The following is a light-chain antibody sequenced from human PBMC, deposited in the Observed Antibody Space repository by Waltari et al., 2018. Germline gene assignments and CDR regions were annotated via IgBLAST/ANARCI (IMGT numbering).Light chain of an antibody. CDR1: QSIRGS. V-gene: IGKV1-5*03. CDR2: GAS. CDR3: QQHYSRWT. J-gene: IGKJ1*01. Sequence: DIRMTQSPSTLSASVGDRVTITCRTSQSIRGSLAWYQQKPGKAPTILIYGASTLQRGVPSRFSGSGTGTEFTLTITSLQPDDFATYYCQQHYSRWTFGQGTRVEIK.